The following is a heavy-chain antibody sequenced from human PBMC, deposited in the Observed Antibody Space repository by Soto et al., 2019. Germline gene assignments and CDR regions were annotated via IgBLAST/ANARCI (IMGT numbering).Heavy chain of an antibody. CDR3: ARPGKGFYYYYYMDV. CDR2: IYYSGST. J-gene: IGHJ6*03. CDR1: GGSISSSSYY. Sequence: QLQLQESGPGLVKPSETLSLTCTVSGGSISSSSYYWGWIRQPPGKGLEWIGTIYYSGSTYYNPSLKSRVTISVDTSKNQFSLKLSSVTAADTAVYYCARPGKGFYYYYYMDVWGKGTTVTVSS. V-gene: IGHV4-39*01. D-gene: IGHD1-26*01.